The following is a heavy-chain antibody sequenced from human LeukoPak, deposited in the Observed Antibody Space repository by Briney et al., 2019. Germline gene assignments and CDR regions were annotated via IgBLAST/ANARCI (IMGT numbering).Heavy chain of an antibody. CDR1: GGSISSYY. CDR2: IYYSGST. D-gene: IGHD5-18*01. J-gene: IGHJ3*02. Sequence: PSETLSLTCTVSGGSISSYYWSWIRQPPGKGLEWIGYIYYSGSTNYNPSLKSRATISVDTSKNQFSLKLSSVTAADTAVYYCARLPSDAFDIWGQGTMVTVSS. CDR3: ARLPSDAFDI. V-gene: IGHV4-59*01.